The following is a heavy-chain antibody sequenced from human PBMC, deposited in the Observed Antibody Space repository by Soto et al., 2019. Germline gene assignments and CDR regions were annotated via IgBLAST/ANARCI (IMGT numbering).Heavy chain of an antibody. Sequence: PGGSLRLSCAASGFTFSSYAMHWVRQAPGKGLEWVAVISYDGSNKYYADSVKGRFTISRDNSKNTLYLQMNSLRAEDTAVYYCAREIVVVVAATRYNWFDPWGQGTLVTVSS. CDR3: AREIVVVVAATRYNWFDP. V-gene: IGHV3-30-3*01. D-gene: IGHD2-15*01. J-gene: IGHJ5*02. CDR1: GFTFSSYA. CDR2: ISYDGSNK.